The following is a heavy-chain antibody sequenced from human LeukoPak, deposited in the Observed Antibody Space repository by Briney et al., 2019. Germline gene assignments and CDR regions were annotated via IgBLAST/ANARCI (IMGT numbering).Heavy chain of an antibody. D-gene: IGHD2-15*01. CDR1: GFTFSSYG. Sequence: GGSLRLSCAASGFTFSSYGMHWVRQAPGKGLEWVAVISYDGSNKYYADSVKGRFTISRDNSKNTLYLQMNSLRAEDTAVYYCVPRLVVAATHAFDIWGQGTMVTVSS. CDR3: VPRLVVAATHAFDI. V-gene: IGHV3-30*03. CDR2: ISYDGSNK. J-gene: IGHJ3*02.